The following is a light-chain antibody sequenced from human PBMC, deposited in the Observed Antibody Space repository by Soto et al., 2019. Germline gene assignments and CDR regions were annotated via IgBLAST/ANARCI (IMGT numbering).Light chain of an antibody. J-gene: IGKJ5*01. Sequence: EIQLTQSPGTLSLSPGERATLSCRASQTVSNNYLSWYQQKPDDAPSLLIYGASNRATGIPDRFSGSGYGTDFTLTIRRLEPEDFAVYYCQKYGNSPITFGQGTRLEIK. CDR3: QKYGNSPIT. V-gene: IGKV3-20*01. CDR1: QTVSNNY. CDR2: GAS.